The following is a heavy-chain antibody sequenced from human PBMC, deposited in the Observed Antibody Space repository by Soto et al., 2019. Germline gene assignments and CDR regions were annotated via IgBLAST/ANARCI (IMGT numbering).Heavy chain of an antibody. CDR3: AKIVLYDILTGTVDDY. D-gene: IGHD3-9*01. Sequence: PAGSLRLSCAASGFTFSSYSMNWVRQAPGKGLEWVSSISSSSSYIYYADSVKGRFTISRDNSKNTLYLQMNSLRAEDTAVYYCAKIVLYDILTGTVDDYWGQGTLVTVSS. J-gene: IGHJ4*02. V-gene: IGHV3-21*04. CDR2: ISSSSSYI. CDR1: GFTFSSYS.